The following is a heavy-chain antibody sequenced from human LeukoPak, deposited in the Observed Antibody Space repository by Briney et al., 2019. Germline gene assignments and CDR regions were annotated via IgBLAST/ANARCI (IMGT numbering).Heavy chain of an antibody. V-gene: IGHV4-4*09. Sequence: SETLSLTCTVPGGSISIYYWSWIRQPPGKGLEWIGYIYTSGSTNYNPSLKSRVTISVDTSKNQFSLKLSSVTAADTAVYYCARLHDYGDYYYYYYYMDVWGKGTTVTVSS. D-gene: IGHD4-17*01. CDR2: IYTSGST. CDR3: ARLHDYGDYYYYYYYMDV. J-gene: IGHJ6*03. CDR1: GGSISIYY.